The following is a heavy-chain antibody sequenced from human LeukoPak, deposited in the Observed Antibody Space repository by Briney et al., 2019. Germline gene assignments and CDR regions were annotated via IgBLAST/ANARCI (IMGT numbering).Heavy chain of an antibody. CDR1: GGSISSYY. CDR2: IYTSGST. D-gene: IGHD6-13*01. V-gene: IGHV4-4*07. J-gene: IGHJ6*03. Sequence: NPSETLSLTCTVSGGSISSYYWSWIRQPAGKGLEWIGRIYTSGSTNYNPSLKSRVTMSVDTPKNQFSLKLSSVTAADTAVYYCARDSGSSSWYSGLDYYYYMDVWGKGTTVTVSS. CDR3: ARDSGSSSWYSGLDYYYYMDV.